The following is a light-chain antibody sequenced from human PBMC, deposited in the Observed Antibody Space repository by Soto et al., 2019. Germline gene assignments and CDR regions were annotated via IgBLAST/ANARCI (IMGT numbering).Light chain of an antibody. J-gene: IGLJ1*01. V-gene: IGLV1-51*01. CDR2: DNN. CDR3: GTWDSGLNAYV. Sequence: QSVLTQPPSVSAAPGQKVTISCSGKNSNVGNNYVSRYQQAPGTAPKLVIKDNNKRPSGIPERFSGSKSGTPATLGITGLRAGDEADYYCGTWDSGLNAYVFGTGTKVTVL. CDR1: NSNVGNNY.